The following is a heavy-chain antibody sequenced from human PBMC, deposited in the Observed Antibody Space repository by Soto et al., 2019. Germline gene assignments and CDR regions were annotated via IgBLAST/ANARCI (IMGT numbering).Heavy chain of an antibody. V-gene: IGHV3-66*01. Sequence: EVQLVESGGGLVQPGGSLRLSCAASGFTVSNYYMSWVRQAPGRGLEWVSVIYSAGSADFADSVKGRFTISRDNSKNTLYLQMGSLRAEDTAVYYCARVPSSSYHYFDYWGQGTLVTVSS. J-gene: IGHJ4*02. CDR1: GFTVSNYY. CDR3: ARVPSSSYHYFDY. CDR2: IYSAGSA. D-gene: IGHD6-13*01.